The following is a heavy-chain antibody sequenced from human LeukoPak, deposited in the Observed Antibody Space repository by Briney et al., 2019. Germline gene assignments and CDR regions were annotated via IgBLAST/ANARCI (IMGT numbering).Heavy chain of an antibody. CDR1: GGSIGSSGYY. CDR3: ARHEYSGSYYGLSWFDP. D-gene: IGHD1-26*01. V-gene: IGHV4-39*01. CDR2: IYYSGST. J-gene: IGHJ5*02. Sequence: SETLSLTCTVSGGSIGSSGYYWGWIRQPPGKGLEWIASIYYSGSTYYNPSLKSRVTISVDTSKNQLSLKLSSLTAADTAVYYCARHEYSGSYYGLSWFDPWGQGTLVTVSS.